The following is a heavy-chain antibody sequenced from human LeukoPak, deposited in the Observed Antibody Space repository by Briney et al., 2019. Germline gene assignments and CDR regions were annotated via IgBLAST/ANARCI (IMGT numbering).Heavy chain of an antibody. J-gene: IGHJ4*02. Sequence: SETLSLTCTVSGGSISSGSYYWSWIRQPAGKGLEWIGRMYTSGSTNYNPSLKSRVTISVDTSKNQFSLKLSSVTAADTAVYYCASRGDGKQVDYWGQGTLVTVSS. CDR2: MYTSGST. D-gene: IGHD5-24*01. CDR3: ASRGDGKQVDY. V-gene: IGHV4-61*02. CDR1: GGSISSGSYY.